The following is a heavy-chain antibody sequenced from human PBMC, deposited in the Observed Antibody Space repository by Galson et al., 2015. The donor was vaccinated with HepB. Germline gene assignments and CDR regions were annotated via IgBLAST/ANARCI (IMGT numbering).Heavy chain of an antibody. V-gene: IGHV4-59*01. D-gene: IGHD6-6*01. CDR3: ARTGQSSSGYYYYGMDV. J-gene: IGHJ6*02. CDR1: GGSISSYY. CDR2: IYYSGST. Sequence: DTLSLTCTVSGGSISSYYWSWIRQPPGKGLEWIGYIYYSGSTNYNPSLKSRVIISVDTSKNQFSLKLSSVTAADTAVYYCARTGQSSSGYYYYGMDVWGQGTTVTVSS.